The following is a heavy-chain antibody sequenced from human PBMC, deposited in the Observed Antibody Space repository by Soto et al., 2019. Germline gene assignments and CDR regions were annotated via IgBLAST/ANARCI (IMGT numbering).Heavy chain of an antibody. Sequence: GGSLRLSCAASGFTFSSYGMHWVRQAPGKGLEWVAVIWYDGSNKYYADSVKGRFTISRDNSKNTLYLQMNSLRAEDTAVYYCASPEFHTIFGALDYWGQGTLVTVSS. CDR2: IWYDGSNK. D-gene: IGHD3-3*01. CDR3: ASPEFHTIFGALDY. J-gene: IGHJ4*02. CDR1: GFTFSSYG. V-gene: IGHV3-33*01.